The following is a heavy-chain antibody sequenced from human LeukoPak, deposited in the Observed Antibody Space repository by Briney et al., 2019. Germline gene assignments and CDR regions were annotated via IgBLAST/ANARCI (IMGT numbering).Heavy chain of an antibody. CDR2: INHSGST. J-gene: IGHJ4*02. Sequence: SETLSLTCAVYGGSFSGYYWSWIRQPPGKGQEWIGEINHSGSTNYNPSLKSRVTISVDTSKNQFSLMLSSVTAADTAVYYCARSDITVIVYDYWGQGTLVTVSS. D-gene: IGHD3-22*01. CDR1: GGSFSGYY. CDR3: ARSDITVIVYDY. V-gene: IGHV4-34*01.